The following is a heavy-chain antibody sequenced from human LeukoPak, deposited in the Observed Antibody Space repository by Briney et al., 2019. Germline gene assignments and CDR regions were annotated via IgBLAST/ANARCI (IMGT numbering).Heavy chain of an antibody. CDR2: ISSSSSYI. CDR3: AREPYYHDSSGYSGHYFDY. V-gene: IGHV3-21*01. Sequence: GGSLRLSCAASGFTFSSYSMNWVRQAPGKGLEWVSSISSSSSYIYYADSVKGRFTISRDNAKNSLYLQMNSLRAEDTAVYYCAREPYYHDSSGYSGHYFDYWGQGTLVTVSS. CDR1: GFTFSSYS. D-gene: IGHD3-22*01. J-gene: IGHJ4*02.